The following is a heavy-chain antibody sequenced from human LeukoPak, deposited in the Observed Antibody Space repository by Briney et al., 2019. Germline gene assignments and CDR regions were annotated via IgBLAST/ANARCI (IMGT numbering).Heavy chain of an antibody. CDR1: GFTFSHHG. V-gene: IGHV3-23*01. Sequence: PGGSLRLSCAASGFTFSHHGMNWVRQAPGKGLEWVSGVGPSGARTYYADSVKGRFTISRDNSKNTLYLQMNSLKTEDTAVYYCTQYTYGFFQYWGQGTLVTVSS. CDR3: TQYTYGFFQY. CDR2: VGPSGART. D-gene: IGHD5-18*01. J-gene: IGHJ4*02.